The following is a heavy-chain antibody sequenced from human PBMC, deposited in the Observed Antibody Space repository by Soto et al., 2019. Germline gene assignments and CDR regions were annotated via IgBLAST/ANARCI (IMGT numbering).Heavy chain of an antibody. Sequence: QVQLVQSGAEVKKPGSSVKVSCKASGGTFSSYAISWVRQAPGQGLEWMGGIIPIFGTANYAQKFQGRVTITADESTSTAYMELSSLRSEDTAVYYCARDRPVVVVAARWNWFDPWGQGTLVTVSS. J-gene: IGHJ5*02. CDR3: ARDRPVVVVAARWNWFDP. V-gene: IGHV1-69*01. D-gene: IGHD2-15*01. CDR2: IIPIFGTA. CDR1: GGTFSSYA.